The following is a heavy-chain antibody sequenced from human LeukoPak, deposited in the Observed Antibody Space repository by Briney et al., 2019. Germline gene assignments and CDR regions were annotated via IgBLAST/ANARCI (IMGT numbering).Heavy chain of an antibody. J-gene: IGHJ6*03. CDR2: IHYSGST. Sequence: SETLSLTCAVYGGSFSGYYWGWVRQPPGKGLEWIGSIHYSGSTNYNPSLKSRVTISVDTSKNQFSLKLSSVTAADTAVYYCARGYCSGGSCYSYYYYNYMDVWGKGTTVTVSS. CDR3: ARGYCSGGSCYSYYYYNYMDV. CDR1: GGSFSGYY. V-gene: IGHV4-34*01. D-gene: IGHD2-15*01.